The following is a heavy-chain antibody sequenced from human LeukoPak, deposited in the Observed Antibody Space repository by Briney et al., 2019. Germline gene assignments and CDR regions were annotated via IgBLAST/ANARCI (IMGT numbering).Heavy chain of an antibody. J-gene: IGHJ4*02. CDR3: ARLDYGDDFDY. D-gene: IGHD4-17*01. Sequence: GESPKISCKGSGYSFTSYWISWVRQMPGKGLEWMGRIDPSDSYTNFRPSFQGHVTISADKSISTAYLQWSSLKASDTAMYYCARLDYGDDFDYWGQGTLVTVSS. CDR2: IDPSDSYT. V-gene: IGHV5-10-1*01. CDR1: GYSFTSYW.